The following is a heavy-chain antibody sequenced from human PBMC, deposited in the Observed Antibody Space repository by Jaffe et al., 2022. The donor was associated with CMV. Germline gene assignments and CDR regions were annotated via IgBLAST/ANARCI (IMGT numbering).Heavy chain of an antibody. CDR3: ARLYVVVAATIDY. D-gene: IGHD2-15*01. J-gene: IGHJ4*02. CDR1: GGSISSSSYY. CDR2: IYYSGST. Sequence: QLQLQESGPGLVKPSETLSLTCTVSGGSISSSSYYWGWIRQPPGKGLEWIGSIYYSGSTYYNPSLKSRVTISVDTSKNQFSLKLSSVTAADTAVYYCARLYVVVAATIDYWGQGTLVTVSS. V-gene: IGHV4-39*01.